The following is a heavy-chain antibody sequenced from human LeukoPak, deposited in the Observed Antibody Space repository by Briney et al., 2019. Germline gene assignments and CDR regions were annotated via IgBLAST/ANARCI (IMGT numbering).Heavy chain of an antibody. D-gene: IGHD2-2*01. CDR2: INPNSGGT. CDR1: GYTFTGYY. V-gene: IGHV1-2*04. Sequence: GASVKVSCNASGYTFTGYYMHWVRQAPGQGLEWMGWINPNSGGTNYAQKFQGWVTMTRDTSISTAYMELSRLGSDDTAVYYCARGGEVPAAMQDWFDPWGQGTLVTVSS. J-gene: IGHJ5*02. CDR3: ARGGEVPAAMQDWFDP.